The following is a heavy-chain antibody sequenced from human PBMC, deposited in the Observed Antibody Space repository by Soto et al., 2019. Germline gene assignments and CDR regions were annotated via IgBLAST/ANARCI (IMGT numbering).Heavy chain of an antibody. Sequence: QVQLVESGGGVVQPGRSLRLSCAASGFTYGMHWVRQAPGKVLEWVAVTWYDGSNKYYADSVKGRFTISRDNSKNTLYLQMNSLRAEDTAVYYCALGGGGAIRRSYFDYWGQGTLVTVSS. CDR3: ALGGGGAIRRSYFDY. CDR2: TWYDGSNK. D-gene: IGHD3-16*01. CDR1: GFTYG. V-gene: IGHV3-33*01. J-gene: IGHJ4*02.